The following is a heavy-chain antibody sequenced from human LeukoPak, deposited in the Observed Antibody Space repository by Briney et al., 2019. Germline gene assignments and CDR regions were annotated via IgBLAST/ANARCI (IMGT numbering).Heavy chain of an antibody. CDR3: ARMIGDILTGYYYYYGMDV. D-gene: IGHD3-9*01. CDR1: GFTVSNNY. J-gene: IGHJ6*02. V-gene: IGHV3-53*01. Sequence: GGSLRLSCAASGFTVSNNYISRVRQAPGKGLEWVSVIYSGGSTYYADSVKGRFTISRDNSKNTLYLQMNSLRAEDTAVYYCARMIGDILTGYYYYYGMDVWGQGTTVTVSS. CDR2: IYSGGST.